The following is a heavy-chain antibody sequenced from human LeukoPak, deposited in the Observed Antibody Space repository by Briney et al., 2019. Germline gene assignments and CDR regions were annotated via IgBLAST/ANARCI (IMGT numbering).Heavy chain of an antibody. CDR3: ARSVGPTMVRGVTSFEFDY. CDR1: GYTFTSYG. D-gene: IGHD3-10*01. CDR2: INAGNGNT. J-gene: IGHJ4*02. Sequence: GASVKVSCKASGYTFTSYGISWVRQAPGQGLEWMGWINAGNGNTKYSQKFQGRVTITRDTSASTAYMELSSLRSEDTAVYYCARSVGPTMVRGVTSFEFDYWGQGTLVTVSS. V-gene: IGHV1-3*01.